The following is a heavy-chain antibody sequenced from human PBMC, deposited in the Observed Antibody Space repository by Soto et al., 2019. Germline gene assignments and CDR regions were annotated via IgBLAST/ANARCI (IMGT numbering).Heavy chain of an antibody. CDR1: GYTFTDYA. D-gene: IGHD6-19*01. CDR3: ARAVAVPADFDY. CDR2: INAGNGNT. Sequence: QVQVVQSGAEEKKPGASLKVSCTASGYTFTDYAMHWVRQAPGRRLEWMGWINAGNGNTKYSQKFQGRVTITRDTSASTAYMELSSLRFEDTAVYYCARAVAVPADFDYWGQGTLVTVSS. V-gene: IGHV1-3*05. J-gene: IGHJ4*02.